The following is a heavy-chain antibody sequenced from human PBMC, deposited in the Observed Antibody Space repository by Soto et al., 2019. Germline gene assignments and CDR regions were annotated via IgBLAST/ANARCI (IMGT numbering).Heavy chain of an antibody. J-gene: IGHJ4*02. CDR1: GFNFGDYY. Sequence: PGGSLRLSCAVSGFNFGDYYMTWIRQAPVLGLEAIAYISGSGSSIYYAESVKNRFSLSRDIAKNALVLQMNSLRSEDTAVYYRARSGSRSQTRIEDWGQGKLVPVSS. V-gene: IGHV3-11*01. CDR3: ARSGSRSQTRIED. CDR2: ISGSGSSI. D-gene: IGHD3-10*01.